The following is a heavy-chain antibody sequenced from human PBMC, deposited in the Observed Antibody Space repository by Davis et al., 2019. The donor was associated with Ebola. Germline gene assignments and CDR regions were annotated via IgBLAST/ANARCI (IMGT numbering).Heavy chain of an antibody. Sequence: SETLSLTCTVSGGSISSGDYYWSRIRQPPGKGLEWIGYIYYSGSTYYNPSLKSRVTISVDTSKNQFSLKLSSVTSADTAVYYCARERITMIVGWGWFDPWGQGTLVTVSS. J-gene: IGHJ5*02. CDR3: ARERITMIVGWGWFDP. CDR1: GGSISSGDYY. D-gene: IGHD3-22*01. V-gene: IGHV4-30-4*01. CDR2: IYYSGST.